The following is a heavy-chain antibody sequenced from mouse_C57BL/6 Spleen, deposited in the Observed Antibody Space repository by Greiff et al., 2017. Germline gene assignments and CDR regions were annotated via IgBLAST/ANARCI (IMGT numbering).Heavy chain of an antibody. V-gene: IGHV1-39*01. CDR1: GYSFTDYN. Sequence: EVKLQESGPELVKPGASVKISCKASGYSFTDYNMNWVQQSNGKSLEWIGVINPNYGTTSYTQKFKGKATLTGDQSSSTAYMQLNSLTSEDSAVYYCARGGYYGSSSYFYYWGQGTTLTVSS. CDR2: INPNYGTT. J-gene: IGHJ2*01. CDR3: ARGGYYGSSSYFYY. D-gene: IGHD1-1*01.